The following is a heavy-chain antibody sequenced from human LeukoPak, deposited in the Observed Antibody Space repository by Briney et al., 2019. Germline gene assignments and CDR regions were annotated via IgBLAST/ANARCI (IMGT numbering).Heavy chain of an antibody. CDR2: INHSGST. D-gene: IGHD6-13*01. CDR3: ARGVVIAAAWGYYFDY. J-gene: IGHJ4*02. V-gene: IGHV4-34*01. CDR1: GGSFSGYY. Sequence: SETLSLTCAVSGGSFSGYYWSWIRQPPGKGLEWIGGINHSGSTNSNPSLKSRVTISVDTSKNQFSLKLSSVTAADTAVYYCARGVVIAAAWGYYFDYWGQGTLVTVSS.